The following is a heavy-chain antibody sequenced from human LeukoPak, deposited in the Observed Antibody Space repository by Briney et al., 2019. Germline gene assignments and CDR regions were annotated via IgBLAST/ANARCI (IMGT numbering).Heavy chain of an antibody. J-gene: IGHJ5*02. V-gene: IGHV1-69*13. CDR1: GGTFSSYA. CDR2: IIPIFGTA. Sequence: SVKVSCKASGGTFSSYAISWVRQAPGQGLEWMGGIIPIFGTANYAQKFQGRVTVTADESTSTAYMELSSLRSEDTAVYYCARGDEWELDWFDPWGQGTLVTVSS. D-gene: IGHD1-26*01. CDR3: ARGDEWELDWFDP.